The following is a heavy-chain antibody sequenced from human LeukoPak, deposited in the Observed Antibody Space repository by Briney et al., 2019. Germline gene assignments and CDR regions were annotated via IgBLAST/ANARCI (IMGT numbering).Heavy chain of an antibody. Sequence: SETLSLTCTVSGGSISSSSYYWGWIRQPPGKGLEWIGSIYYSGSTYYNPSLKSRVTISVDTSKNQFSLKLSSVTAADTAVYYCAREPPADSGSKDAFDIWGQGTMVTVSS. J-gene: IGHJ3*02. D-gene: IGHD1-26*01. CDR1: GGSISSSSYY. CDR3: AREPPADSGSKDAFDI. CDR2: IYYSGST. V-gene: IGHV4-39*02.